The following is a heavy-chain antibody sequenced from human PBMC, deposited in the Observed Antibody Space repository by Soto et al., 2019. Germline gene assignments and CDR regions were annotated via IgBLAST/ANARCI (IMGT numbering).Heavy chain of an antibody. CDR2: ITWNSGHI. Sequence: EVQLVESGGGLVQPGGSLRLSCEGSGFTFTDYSMLWVRQAPGKGLEWVAGITWNSGHILYAESVKGRFSISRDNAKNSVHLEMNSLRPEDTGLYYCVKGRSIMIVVVMDFWGQGTPVTVSS. CDR3: VKGRSIMIVVVMDF. D-gene: IGHD3-22*01. CDR1: GFTFTDYS. V-gene: IGHV3-9*01. J-gene: IGHJ4*02.